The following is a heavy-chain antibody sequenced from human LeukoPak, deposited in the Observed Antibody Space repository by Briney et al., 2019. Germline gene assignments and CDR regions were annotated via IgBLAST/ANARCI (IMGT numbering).Heavy chain of an antibody. V-gene: IGHV4-59*01. J-gene: IGHJ3*02. CDR2: VYYSGST. D-gene: IGHD3-22*01. CDR3: AREVYYHRSGYLKAFDI. Sequence: PSETLSLTCSVYAGSISSFYWRWNRQPQGKGLEWIGHVYYSGSTNYQPSLKSRVTISVDSSTNQFSLKLSAVAAADTAVYYCAREVYYHRSGYLKAFDIWGQGTMVTVSS. CDR1: AGSISSFY.